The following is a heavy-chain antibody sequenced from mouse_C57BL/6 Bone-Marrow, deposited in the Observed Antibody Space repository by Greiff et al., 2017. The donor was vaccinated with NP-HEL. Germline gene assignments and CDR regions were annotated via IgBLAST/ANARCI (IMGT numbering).Heavy chain of an antibody. CDR1: GYTFTSYW. CDR2: IDPSDSYT. Sequence: QVQLQQPGAELVKPGASVKLSCKASGYTFTSYWMQWVKQRPGQGLEWIGEIDPSDSYTNYNQKFKGKATLTVDTSSSTAYMQLSSLTSEDSAFYYCASRGDYWGQGTSVTVSS. V-gene: IGHV1-50*01. J-gene: IGHJ4*01. CDR3: ASRGDY.